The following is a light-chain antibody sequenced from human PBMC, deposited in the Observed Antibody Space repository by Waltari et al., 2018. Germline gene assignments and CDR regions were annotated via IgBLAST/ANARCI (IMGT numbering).Light chain of an antibody. CDR3: QQYNNWRT. CDR2: GAS. V-gene: IGKV3-15*01. J-gene: IGKJ2*01. Sequence: EVLMTQSPATLSVSPGERATLSCRASQSIARNLAWYQPKPGQAPRLLIYGASTRATGVPDRFSGSGSGTEFTLTISSLQSEDFAVYYCQQYNNWRTFGQGTKVEIK. CDR1: QSIARN.